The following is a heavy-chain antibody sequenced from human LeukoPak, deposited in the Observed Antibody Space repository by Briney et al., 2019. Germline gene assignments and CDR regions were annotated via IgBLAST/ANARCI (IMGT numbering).Heavy chain of an antibody. D-gene: IGHD3-22*01. J-gene: IGHJ4*02. Sequence: ASETLSLTCTVSGYSISSGYYWGWIRQPPGKWLEWIGSIYHSGSTYYNPSLKSRVTISVDTSKNQFSLKLSSVTAADTAVYHCARGLGYYDSSVGYWGQGTLVTVSS. CDR2: IYHSGST. V-gene: IGHV4-38-2*02. CDR3: ARGLGYYDSSVGY. CDR1: GYSISSGYY.